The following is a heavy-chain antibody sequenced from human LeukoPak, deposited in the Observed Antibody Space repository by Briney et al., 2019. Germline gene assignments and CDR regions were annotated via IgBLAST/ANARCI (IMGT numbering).Heavy chain of an antibody. J-gene: IGHJ4*02. V-gene: IGHV3-20*04. CDR3: ARGGVGVTLISWSDY. Sequence: GGSLRLSCAASGFTFDDYGLSWVRQVPGKGLEWVSGLNWNGASTGYADSVKGRFTISRDNAKNSLYLQMNSLRAEDTAVYYCARGGVGVTLISWSDYWGQGTLVTVSS. CDR1: GFTFDDYG. D-gene: IGHD1-26*01. CDR2: LNWNGAST.